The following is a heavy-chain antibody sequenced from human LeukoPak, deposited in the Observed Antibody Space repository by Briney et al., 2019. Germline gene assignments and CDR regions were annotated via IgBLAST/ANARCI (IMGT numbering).Heavy chain of an antibody. D-gene: IGHD3-3*01. V-gene: IGHV4-34*01. CDR2: INHSGST. J-gene: IGHJ4*02. Sequence: SETLSLTCAVYGGSFSGYYWSWIRQPPGKGLEWIGEINHSGSTNYNPSLKSRVTISVDTSKNQFSLKLSSVTAADTAVYYCAIEKGTYDFWSDWGQGTLVTVSP. CDR1: GGSFSGYY. CDR3: AIEKGTYDFWSD.